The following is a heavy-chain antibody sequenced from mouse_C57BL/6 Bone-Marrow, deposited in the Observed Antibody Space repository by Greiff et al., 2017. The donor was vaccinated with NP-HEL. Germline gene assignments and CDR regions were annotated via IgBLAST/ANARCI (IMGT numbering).Heavy chain of an antibody. Sequence: QVQLQQSGAELVKPGASVKLSCKASGYTFTEYTIHWVKQRSGQGLEWIGWFYPGSGSIRYNEKFKDKATLTADKSSSTVYMELSRLTSEDSAVYVCARHEGGEEGIYDGPTAWFAYWGQGTLVTVSA. D-gene: IGHD2-3*01. CDR2: FYPGSGSI. CDR1: GYTFTEYT. CDR3: ARHEGGEEGIYDGPTAWFAY. J-gene: IGHJ3*01. V-gene: IGHV1-62-2*01.